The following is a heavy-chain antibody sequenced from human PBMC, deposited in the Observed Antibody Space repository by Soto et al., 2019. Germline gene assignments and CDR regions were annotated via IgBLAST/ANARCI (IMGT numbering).Heavy chain of an antibody. J-gene: IGHJ5*02. CDR3: SRFHDFWSGYYSDWFDP. V-gene: IGHV4-31*03. CDR2: IYYSWST. CDR1: GGSLNSGGYY. Sequence: SETPSLTCTVPGGSLNSGGYYWSLIRQHPGKGLEWVGYIYYSWSTYYNPSLKSRVTILVDTSKNQFSLKLSSVTAADTAVYYCSRFHDFWSGYYSDWFDPWGQGTLVTVSS. D-gene: IGHD3-3*01.